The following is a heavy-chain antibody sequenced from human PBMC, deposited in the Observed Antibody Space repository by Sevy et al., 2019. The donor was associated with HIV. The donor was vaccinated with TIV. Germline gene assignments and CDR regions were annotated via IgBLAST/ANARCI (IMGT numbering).Heavy chain of an antibody. D-gene: IGHD1-26*01. CDR1: GFTVSSNY. CDR2: IYSGGST. V-gene: IGHV3-53*01. CDR3: ARIRVGATYDY. Sequence: GGSLRLSCAASGFTVSSNYMSWVRQAPGKGLEWVSVIYSGGSTYYEDSVKGRFTISSDNSKNTLYLQMNSLRAEDTAVYYCARIRVGATYDYWGQGTLVTVSS. J-gene: IGHJ4*02.